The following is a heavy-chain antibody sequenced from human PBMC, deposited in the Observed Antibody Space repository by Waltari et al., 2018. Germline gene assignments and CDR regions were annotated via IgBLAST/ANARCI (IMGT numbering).Heavy chain of an antibody. V-gene: IGHV3-21*01. Sequence: DVQLVESGGGLVKPGGSLRLSCAAYGFSFSSYEMNWVRQAPGRGRRWVAASGGGGSGYIVYTDPVKGRFTISRDNAKNSLLLQMNSLRAEDTAVYYCTRDLYGSGGDYFDPWGQVTLVTVSS. D-gene: IGHD6-19*01. CDR2: SGGGGSGYI. CDR1: GFSFSSYE. J-gene: IGHJ4*02. CDR3: TRDLYGSGGDYFDP.